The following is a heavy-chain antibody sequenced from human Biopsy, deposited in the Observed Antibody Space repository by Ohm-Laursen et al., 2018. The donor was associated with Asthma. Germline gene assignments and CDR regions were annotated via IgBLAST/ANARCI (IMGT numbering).Heavy chain of an antibody. D-gene: IGHD6-13*01. CDR2: ILFDGRKI. J-gene: IGHJ4*02. CDR3: AKGRVAGRSYYFDY. Sequence: SLRLSCAASGFNFHNYGMNWVRRAPGKGLEWVAQILFDGRKINYPDSVKGRFTISRDNSKNMVYLQMNSLRPEDTAVYYCAKGRVAGRSYYFDYWGQGNLVSVSS. CDR1: GFNFHNYG. V-gene: IGHV3-30*18.